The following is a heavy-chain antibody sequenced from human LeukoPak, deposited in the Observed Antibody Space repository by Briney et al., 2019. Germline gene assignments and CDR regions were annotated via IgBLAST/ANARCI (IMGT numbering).Heavy chain of an antibody. Sequence: GGSLRLSCAASGFTVSSNYMNWVRQAPGKGLEWVSVLYSDDTTYYAESAKGRFTISRDNAKNTVYLQMNSLRAEDTAVYYCAKDPYGTRYFDYWGQGTLVTVSS. CDR3: AKDPYGTRYFDY. J-gene: IGHJ4*02. CDR2: LYSDDTT. CDR1: GFTVSSNY. D-gene: IGHD2-2*01. V-gene: IGHV3-66*01.